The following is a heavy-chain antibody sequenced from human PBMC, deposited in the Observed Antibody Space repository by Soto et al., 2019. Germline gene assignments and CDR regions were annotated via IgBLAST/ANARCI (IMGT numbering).Heavy chain of an antibody. CDR3: ARDWLDKAY. CDR1: GFTFQSYG. D-gene: IGHD3-22*01. CDR2: ISYDGSNE. V-gene: IGHV3-30*03. J-gene: IGHJ4*02. Sequence: QVQLVESGGGVVQPGRSLRLSCAASGFTFQSYGMHWVRQAPGKGLEWAALISYDGSNEYYADSVRGRFTVSRDNSKNTLYLQMNSLRVEDTAVYYCARDWLDKAYWGQGTLVTVSS.